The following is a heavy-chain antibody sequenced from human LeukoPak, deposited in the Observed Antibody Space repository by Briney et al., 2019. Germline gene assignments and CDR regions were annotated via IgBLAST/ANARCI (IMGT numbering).Heavy chain of an antibody. CDR1: GFTFSNSA. D-gene: IGHD6-19*01. CDR3: AKDRWGAVASFDY. Sequence: GGSLRLSCAASGFTFSNSAMHWVRQAPGKGLEWVAVIRYDGNNKYYADSVKGRFTISRDNSKNMLYLQMNSLGTEDTAVYYCAKDRWGAVASFDYWGQGTLVTVSS. J-gene: IGHJ4*02. V-gene: IGHV3-30*02. CDR2: IRYDGNNK.